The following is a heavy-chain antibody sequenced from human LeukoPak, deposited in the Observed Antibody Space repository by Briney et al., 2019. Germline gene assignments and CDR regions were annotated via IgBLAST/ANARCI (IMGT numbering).Heavy chain of an antibody. Sequence: GASLRLSCAASGITFTNYAMTWVRQAPGRGLEWVSSISGGGGDTYYADSVKGRFTISRDTATHTMYLQMNSLRAEDTAVYYCAKDWEGGSCSRGCMDVWGQGTTVTVSS. CDR2: ISGGGGDT. D-gene: IGHD2-15*01. CDR1: GITFTNYA. J-gene: IGHJ6*02. V-gene: IGHV3-23*01. CDR3: AKDWEGGSCSRGCMDV.